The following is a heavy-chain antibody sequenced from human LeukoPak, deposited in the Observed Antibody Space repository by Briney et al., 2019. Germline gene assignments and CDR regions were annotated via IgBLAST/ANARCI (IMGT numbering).Heavy chain of an antibody. CDR1: GFTFDDYA. Sequence: GGSLRLSCAASGFTFDDYAMHWVRQAPGKGLEWVSGISWNSGSIGYADSVKGRFTISRDNARNSLYLQMNSLRAEDTALYYCAKGYSYGFEAFDIWGQGTMVTVSS. V-gene: IGHV3-9*01. D-gene: IGHD5-18*01. CDR3: AKGYSYGFEAFDI. J-gene: IGHJ3*02. CDR2: ISWNSGSI.